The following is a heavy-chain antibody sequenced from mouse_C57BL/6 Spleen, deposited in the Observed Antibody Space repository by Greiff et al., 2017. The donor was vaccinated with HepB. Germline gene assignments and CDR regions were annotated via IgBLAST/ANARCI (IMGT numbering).Heavy chain of an antibody. J-gene: IGHJ4*01. CDR3: ASNWDDYAMDY. CDR2: IYPGSGNT. V-gene: IGHV1-76*01. D-gene: IGHD4-1*01. CDR1: GYTFTDYY. Sequence: LVESGAELVRPGASVKLSCKASGYTFTDYYINWVKQRPGQGLEWIARIYPGSGNTYYNEKFKGKATLTAEKSSSTAYMQLSSLTSEDSSVYFCASNWDDYAMDYWGQGTSVTVSS.